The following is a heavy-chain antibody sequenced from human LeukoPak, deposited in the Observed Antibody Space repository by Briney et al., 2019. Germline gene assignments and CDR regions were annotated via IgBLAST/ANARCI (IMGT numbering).Heavy chain of an antibody. D-gene: IGHD3-22*01. CDR2: INHSGST. CDR1: GGSFSGYY. J-gene: IGHJ3*02. CDR3: ARSYDSSGYYRDAFDI. Sequence: PSETLSLTCAVYGGSFSGYYWSWIRQPPGKGLEWIGEINHSGSTNYNPSLKSRVTISVDTSKNQFFLKLSSVTAADTAVYYCARSYDSSGYYRDAFDIWGQGTMVTVSS. V-gene: IGHV4-34*01.